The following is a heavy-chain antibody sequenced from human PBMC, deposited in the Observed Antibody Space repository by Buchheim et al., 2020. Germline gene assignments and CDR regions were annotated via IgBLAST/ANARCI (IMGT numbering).Heavy chain of an antibody. D-gene: IGHD3-10*01. CDR2: INSDGSTT. J-gene: IGHJ4*01. V-gene: IGHV3-74*01. CDR1: GFSFNSYW. CDR3: GGGLLWFGDLFG. Sequence: EVQLVESGGGLVQPGGSLRLSCAASGFSFNSYWMHWVRQAPGKGLVWVSRINSDGSTTSYADSVKGRFTISRDNAKNTLYLQMNSLRVDDTAVYYCGGGLLWFGDLFGWGQGTL.